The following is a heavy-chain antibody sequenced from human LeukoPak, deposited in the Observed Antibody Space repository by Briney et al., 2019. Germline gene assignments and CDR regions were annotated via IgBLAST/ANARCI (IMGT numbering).Heavy chain of an antibody. CDR3: ARRAPKLTGYSLRY. CDR1: GESFSGYY. CDR2: INHSGST. D-gene: IGHD3-9*01. V-gene: IGHV4-34*01. Sequence: PSETLSLTCAVYGESFSGYYWSWIRQPPGKGLEWIGEINHSGSTNYNPSLKSRVTISVDTSKNQFSLKLSSVTAADTAVYYCARRAPKLTGYSLRYWGQGTLVTVSS. J-gene: IGHJ4*02.